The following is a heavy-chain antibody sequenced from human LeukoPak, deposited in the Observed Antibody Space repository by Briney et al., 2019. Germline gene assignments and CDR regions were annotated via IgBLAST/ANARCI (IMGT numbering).Heavy chain of an antibody. J-gene: IGHJ5*02. CDR2: IGTAGDT. V-gene: IGHV3-13*01. D-gene: IGHD6-19*01. CDR1: GFTFSSYD. CDR3: ANFERTVAGPYNWFDP. Sequence: PGKSLRLSCAASGFTFSSYDMHWVRQATGKGLEWVSAIGTAGDTYYPGSVKGRFTISRENAKNSLYLQMNSLRAGDTAVYYCANFERTVAGPYNWFDPWGQGTLVTVSS.